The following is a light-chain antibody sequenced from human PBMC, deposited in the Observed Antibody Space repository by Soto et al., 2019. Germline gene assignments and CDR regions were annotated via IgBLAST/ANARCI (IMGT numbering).Light chain of an antibody. CDR1: QSVSSSY. J-gene: IGKJ2*02. CDR3: QQYGSLPRT. V-gene: IGKV3-20*01. Sequence: EIVLTQSPGTLSLSPGERATLSCRASQSVSSSYLAWYQQKPGQAPRLLFYGASSRATGIPDRFSGSASGTDFTLTISRLEPEDFAVYYCQQYGSLPRTFGQGTKLEIK. CDR2: GAS.